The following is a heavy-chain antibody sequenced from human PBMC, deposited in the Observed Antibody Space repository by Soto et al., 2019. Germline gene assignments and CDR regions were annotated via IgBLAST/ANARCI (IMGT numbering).Heavy chain of an antibody. J-gene: IGHJ4*02. CDR2: ISGDNGNA. V-gene: IGHV1-18*01. D-gene: IGHD3-16*01. CDR1: GYSFSNYG. CDR3: AREGIYADSDY. Sequence: QVQLVQSGPEVKKPGASVKVSCKASGYSFSNYGIAWMRQAPGQGLEWVGWISGDNGNANYAENLQDRVTLTVYVSTTSANMELRRLRSDDTAVYFCAREGIYADSDYWGQGTQVTVSS.